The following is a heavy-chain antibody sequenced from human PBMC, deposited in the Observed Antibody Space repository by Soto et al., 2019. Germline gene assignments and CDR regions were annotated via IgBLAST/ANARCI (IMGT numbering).Heavy chain of an antibody. CDR2: INHSGST. J-gene: IGHJ6*02. Sequence: SETLSLTCAVYGGSFSGYYWSWIRQPPGKGLEWIGEINHSGSTNYNPSLKSRVTISVDTSKNQFSLKLSSVTAADTAVYYCASRQGTTYYYYYYGMDVWGQGTTVTVS. V-gene: IGHV4-34*01. CDR3: ASRQGTTYYYYYYGMDV. CDR1: GGSFSGYY. D-gene: IGHD1-7*01.